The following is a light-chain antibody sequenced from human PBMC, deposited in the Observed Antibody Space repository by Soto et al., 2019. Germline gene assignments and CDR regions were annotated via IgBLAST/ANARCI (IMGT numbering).Light chain of an antibody. CDR2: DAF. J-gene: IGKJ4*01. V-gene: IGKV3-20*01. Sequence: EIVLMQSPGTLSLSPGERSTLSCRASQTVRNNYLAWYQQKPGQAPRXLIYDAFSRATGIPERFSGGGSGTDFTLTISRLEPEDFAVYYCQQFSSYPRTFGGGTKVDIK. CDR1: QTVRNNY. CDR3: QQFSSYPRT.